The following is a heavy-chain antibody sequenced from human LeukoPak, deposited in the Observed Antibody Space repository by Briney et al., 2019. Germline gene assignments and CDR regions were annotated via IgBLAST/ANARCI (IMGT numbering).Heavy chain of an antibody. CDR1: GFTFSSNY. V-gene: IGHV3-53*04. CDR3: AREDASGSYDY. J-gene: IGHJ4*02. D-gene: IGHD1-26*01. CDR2: IYSGGST. Sequence: GGSLRLSCAASGFTFSSNYMSWVRQAPGKGLEWVSVIYSGGSTYYADSVKGRFTISRHNSKNTLYLQMNSLRAEDTAVYYCAREDASGSYDYWGQGTLVTVSS.